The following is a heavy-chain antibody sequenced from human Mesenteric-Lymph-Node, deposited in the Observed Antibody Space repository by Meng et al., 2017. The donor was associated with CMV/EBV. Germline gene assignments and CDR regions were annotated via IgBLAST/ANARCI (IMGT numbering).Heavy chain of an antibody. Sequence: SFSGYYWSWIRQPPGKGLEWIGEINHSGSTNYNPSLKSRVTISVDTSKNQFSLKLSSVTAADTAVYYCASTGPTYYDFWSGYYIWFDPWGQGTLVTVSS. CDR1: SFSGYY. V-gene: IGHV4-34*01. CDR2: INHSGST. CDR3: ASTGPTYYDFWSGYYIWFDP. D-gene: IGHD3-3*01. J-gene: IGHJ5*02.